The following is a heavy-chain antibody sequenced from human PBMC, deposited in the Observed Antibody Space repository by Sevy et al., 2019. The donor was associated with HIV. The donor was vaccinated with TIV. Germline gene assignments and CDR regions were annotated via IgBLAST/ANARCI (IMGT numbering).Heavy chain of an antibody. V-gene: IGHV3-23*01. D-gene: IGHD4-17*01. Sequence: QPGGSLRLSCAASGFTFSSYAMRWVRQAPGKGLEWVSAISGSGGSTYYADSVKGRFTISRDNSKNTLYLQMNSLRAEDTAVYYCANLDDYGDYVRGQNYYYYMDVWGKWTTVTVSS. CDR2: ISGSGGST. J-gene: IGHJ6*03. CDR3: ANLDDYGDYVRGQNYYYYMDV. CDR1: GFTFSSYA.